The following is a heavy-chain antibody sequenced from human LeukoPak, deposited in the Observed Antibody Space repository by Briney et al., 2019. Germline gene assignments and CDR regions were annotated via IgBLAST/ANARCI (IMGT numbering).Heavy chain of an antibody. V-gene: IGHV1-69*01. D-gene: IGHD5-24*01. Sequence: SSVKVSCKASGGTFSSYAISWVRQTPGQGLEWMGGIIPIFGTANYAQKFQGRVTITADESTSTAYMELSSLRSEDTAVYYCARDVGMATINPYYFDYWGQGTLVTVSS. CDR3: ARDVGMATINPYYFDY. CDR1: GGTFSSYA. J-gene: IGHJ4*02. CDR2: IIPIFGTA.